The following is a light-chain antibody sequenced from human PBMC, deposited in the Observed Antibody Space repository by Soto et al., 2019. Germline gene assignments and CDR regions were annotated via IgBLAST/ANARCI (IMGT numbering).Light chain of an antibody. J-gene: IGLJ3*02. CDR3: SSYTTSSTLV. Sequence: QSALTQPASVSGSPGQSITISCTGTTSDVGGYNYVSWYQQHPGKAPKLIIYEVSYRPSGVSNRFSASKSGSTASLTISGLQAEDEADYYCSSYTTSSTLVFGGGTKMTVL. V-gene: IGLV2-14*01. CDR2: EVS. CDR1: TSDVGGYNY.